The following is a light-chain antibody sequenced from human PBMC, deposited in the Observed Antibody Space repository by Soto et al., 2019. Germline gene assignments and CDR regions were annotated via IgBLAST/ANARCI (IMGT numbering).Light chain of an antibody. CDR2: DAS. CDR3: QQYTSYSRA. V-gene: IGKV1-5*01. CDR1: QSISHF. Sequence: DIQMTQSPSTLSASVGDRVTITCRASQSISHFLAWYQQKPGKHPNLLINDASSLGSGVPSRFSGSGSGTDSTLTISGLQPDDFPTYYCQQYTSYSRAFGQGTKVDLK. J-gene: IGKJ1*01.